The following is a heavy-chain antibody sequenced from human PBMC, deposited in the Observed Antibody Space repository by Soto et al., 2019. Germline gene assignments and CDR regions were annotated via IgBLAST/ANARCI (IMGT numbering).Heavy chain of an antibody. CDR2: ISGSGGST. J-gene: IGHJ6*03. D-gene: IGHD3-10*01. V-gene: IGHV3-23*01. CDR3: AKQGGFGKFVYHYYMDV. Sequence: GGSLRLSCAASGFTFSSYAMSWVRQAPGKGLEWVSAISGSGGSTYYADSVKGRFTISRDNSKNTLYLQMNSLRAEDTAVYYCAKQGGFGKFVYHYYMDVWGKGTTVTVSS. CDR1: GFTFSSYA.